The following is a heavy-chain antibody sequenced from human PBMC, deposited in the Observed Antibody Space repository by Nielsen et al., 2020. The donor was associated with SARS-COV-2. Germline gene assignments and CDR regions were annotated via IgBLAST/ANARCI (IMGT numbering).Heavy chain of an antibody. J-gene: IGHJ4*02. Sequence: GESLKISCAASGFTFSSYGMHWVRQAPGKGLEWVAVIWYDGSNKYYADSVKGRFTISRDNSKNTLYLQMNSLRAEDTALYYCATLHRYSCGLWFDYWGQGTLVTVSS. V-gene: IGHV3-30*02. CDR3: ATLHRYSCGLWFDY. D-gene: IGHD5-18*01. CDR1: GFTFSSYG. CDR2: IWYDGSNK.